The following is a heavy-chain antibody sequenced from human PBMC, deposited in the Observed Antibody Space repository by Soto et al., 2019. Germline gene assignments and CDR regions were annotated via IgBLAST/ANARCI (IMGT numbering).Heavy chain of an antibody. CDR2: ISAHNGNT. J-gene: IGHJ4*02. V-gene: IGHV1-18*01. D-gene: IGHD1-1*01. CDR1: GYTFTSYG. CDR3: VRGRYVDY. Sequence: QVRLVQSGAEVKKPGASVKVSCKGSGYTFTSYGITWVRQAPGQGLEWMGWISAHNGNTKYAQRLQGRVTVTRDTSMSTAYMEPRSLRSDDTAVYYCVRGRYVDYWGQGALVTVSS.